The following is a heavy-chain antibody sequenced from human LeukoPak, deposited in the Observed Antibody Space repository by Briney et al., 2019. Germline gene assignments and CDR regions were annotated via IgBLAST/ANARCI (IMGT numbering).Heavy chain of an antibody. CDR1: GGSISSTDYY. CDR2: IYYTGST. J-gene: IGHJ4*02. D-gene: IGHD2-2*02. Sequence: SQTLSLTCTVSGGSISSTDYYWGWIRQPPGKGLEWIGSIYYTGSTFYNPSLKSRVTISTDTSKNQLSLKLSSVTAADTAVYYCARHPGSHCSTATCYTGGVFDYWGQGTLVTVSS. CDR3: ARHPGSHCSTATCYTGGVFDY. V-gene: IGHV4-39*01.